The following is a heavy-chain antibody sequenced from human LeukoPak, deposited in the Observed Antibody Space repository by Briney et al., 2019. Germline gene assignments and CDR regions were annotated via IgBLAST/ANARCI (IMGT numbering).Heavy chain of an antibody. CDR2: FGGGGGPT. V-gene: IGHV3-23*01. Sequence: GGSLRLSCVASGFTFSSYGMSWVRQAPGKGLEWVSGFGGGGGPTYHADSVKGRFTISRDNSKNTLYLQMNSLRADDTAVYYCAKDRRQLANFDYWGQGTLVTVSS. D-gene: IGHD6-13*01. CDR1: GFTFSSYG. J-gene: IGHJ4*02. CDR3: AKDRRQLANFDY.